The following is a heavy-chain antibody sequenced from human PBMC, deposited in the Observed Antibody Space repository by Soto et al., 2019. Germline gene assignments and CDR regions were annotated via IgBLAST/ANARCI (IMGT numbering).Heavy chain of an antibody. J-gene: IGHJ4*02. V-gene: IGHV4-38-2*01. Sequence: SETLSLTCAVSGHSISSGFYYWGWVRQPPGKGLEWIGSIYHTESTYYNPSLKSRVTMSVDTSKNQLSLKLSSMTAADTAVYFCARYGHSYSARFFDYWGQGTRVTVYS. CDR1: GHSISSGFYY. D-gene: IGHD1-26*01. CDR2: IYHTEST. CDR3: ARYGHSYSARFFDY.